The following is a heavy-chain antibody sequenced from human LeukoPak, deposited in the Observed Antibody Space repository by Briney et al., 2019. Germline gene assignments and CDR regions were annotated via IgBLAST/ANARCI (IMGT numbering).Heavy chain of an antibody. J-gene: IGHJ4*02. Sequence: GRSLRPSCPASGFTFSSYSMNWDRQAQGKGLEWVSCISSSSGSIYYADSVKGRFTVSRDNDKNSLYLQMNSLRAEDTAVYYCARGWNYFSTWGQGTLVTVSS. CDR2: ISSSSGSI. V-gene: IGHV3-21*01. CDR3: ARGWNYFST. CDR1: GFTFSSYS. D-gene: IGHD1-1*01.